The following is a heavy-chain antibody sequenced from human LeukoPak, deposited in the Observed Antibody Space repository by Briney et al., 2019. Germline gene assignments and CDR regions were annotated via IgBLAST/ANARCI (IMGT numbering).Heavy chain of an antibody. V-gene: IGHV5-51*01. CDR3: ARLKVRDQQLDHFDS. CDR1: RYIFTSYW. CDR2: INPSDSAT. J-gene: IGHJ4*02. Sequence: GESLKTSCKASRYIFTSYWISGVPQMPGKGLYWMGIINPSDSATTYNPSFQGHATTPADKSITAAYLQWSSLKASDSAMYFCARLKVRDQQLDHFDSWGQGTLVSVSS. D-gene: IGHD6-13*01.